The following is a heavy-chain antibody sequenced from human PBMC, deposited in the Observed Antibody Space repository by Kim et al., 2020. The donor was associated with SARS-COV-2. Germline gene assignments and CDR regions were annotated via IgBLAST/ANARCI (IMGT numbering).Heavy chain of an antibody. V-gene: IGHV4-30-2*05. J-gene: IGHJ4*02. Sequence: NYYTPSLQSRVTTSVDTSKNQFSLKLSSVTAADTAVYYCASGMVRGVIIDYWGQGTLVTVSS. CDR3: ASGMVRGVIIDY. D-gene: IGHD3-10*01. CDR2: N.